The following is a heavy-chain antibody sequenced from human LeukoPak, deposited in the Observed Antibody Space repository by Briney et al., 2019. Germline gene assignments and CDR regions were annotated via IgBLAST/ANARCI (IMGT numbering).Heavy chain of an antibody. Sequence: SETLSLTCTVSGGSISSYYWSWLRQPPGKGLEWIGYIYYSGSTNYNPSLKSRVTISVDTSKNQFSLKLSSVTAADTAVYYCARRNAVAAAGLYYFDYWGQGTLVTVSS. V-gene: IGHV4-59*08. CDR3: ARRNAVAAAGLYYFDY. J-gene: IGHJ4*02. D-gene: IGHD6-13*01. CDR1: GGSISSYY. CDR2: IYYSGST.